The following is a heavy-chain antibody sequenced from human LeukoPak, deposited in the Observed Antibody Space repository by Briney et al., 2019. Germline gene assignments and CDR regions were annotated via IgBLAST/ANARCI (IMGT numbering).Heavy chain of an antibody. D-gene: IGHD6-13*01. CDR2: IYYSGST. CDR1: GGSISSSSYY. Sequence: SETLSLTCTVSGGSISSSSYYWGWIRQPPGKGLEWIGSIYYSGSTYYNPSLKSRVTISVDTSKNQFSLKLSSVTAADTAVYYCARVTDIPGYSSSWYYFDYWGQGTLVTVSS. J-gene: IGHJ4*02. V-gene: IGHV4-39*01. CDR3: ARVTDIPGYSSSWYYFDY.